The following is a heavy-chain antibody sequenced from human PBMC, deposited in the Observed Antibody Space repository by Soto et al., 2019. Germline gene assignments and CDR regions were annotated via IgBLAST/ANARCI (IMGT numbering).Heavy chain of an antibody. J-gene: IGHJ4*02. CDR1: GYTFTSYP. CDR3: ARELTMIVDN. CDR2: INVGNGNT. D-gene: IGHD3-22*01. V-gene: IGHV1-3*01. Sequence: ASVKVSCKASGYTFTSYPMHWVRQAPGQRLEWMGWINVGNGNTKYSQKFQGRVTITRDTSASTAYMELSSLRSEDTAVYYCARELTMIVDNWGQGTLVTVSS.